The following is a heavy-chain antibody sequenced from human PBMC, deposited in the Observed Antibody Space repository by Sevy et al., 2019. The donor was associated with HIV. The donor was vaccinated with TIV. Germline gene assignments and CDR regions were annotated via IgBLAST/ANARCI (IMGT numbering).Heavy chain of an antibody. CDR1: GFTFSDYY. CDR2: ISSSGSTI. D-gene: IGHD3-22*01. CDR3: ARTTPLSYYYDSSGEPNWFDP. J-gene: IGHJ5*02. V-gene: IGHV3-11*01. Sequence: GGSLRLSCAASGFTFSDYYMSWIRQAPGKGLEWVSYISSSGSTIYYADSVKGQFTISRDNAKNSLYLQMNSLRAEDTAVYYCARTTPLSYYYDSSGEPNWFDPWGQGTLVTVSS.